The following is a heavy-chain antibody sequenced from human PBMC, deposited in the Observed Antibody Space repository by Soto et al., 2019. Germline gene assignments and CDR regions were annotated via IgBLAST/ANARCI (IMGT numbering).Heavy chain of an antibody. CDR3: ASPPKAVSGYFNY. CDR2: IYYTGSA. CDR1: GDSISRTSYS. D-gene: IGHD3-22*01. J-gene: IGHJ4*02. Sequence: SETLSLTCTVSGDSISRTSYSWAWIRQTPGKGLEWIGSIYYTGSADYTPSLKSRVNISVDKAKNQFSLKLNSVTAADTAVYYCASPPKAVSGYFNYWGQGTLVTVSS. V-gene: IGHV4-39*01.